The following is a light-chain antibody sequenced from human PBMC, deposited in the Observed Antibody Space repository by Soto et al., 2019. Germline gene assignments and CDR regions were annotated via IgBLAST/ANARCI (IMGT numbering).Light chain of an antibody. CDR2: NDR. Sequence: QSVLTQPPSASGTPGQRVTISCSGSSSNIGGNTVNWYQQLPGTAPRLLIYNDRQRTSGVPDRLSASKSGTSASLAISWLQSEDEADYYCATWDARLSLLYVFGTGSKLTVL. CDR1: SSNIGGNT. J-gene: IGLJ1*01. CDR3: ATWDARLSLLYV. V-gene: IGLV1-44*01.